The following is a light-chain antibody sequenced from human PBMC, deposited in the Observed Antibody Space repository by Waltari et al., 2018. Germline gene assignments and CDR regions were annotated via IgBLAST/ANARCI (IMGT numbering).Light chain of an antibody. J-gene: IGLJ3*02. CDR3: CSYAGSYPWV. V-gene: IGLV2-11*01. CDR2: DVS. Sequence: QSALTQPRSVSGSPGQSVTISCPGTSRDVGGYHYVSWSQQHPGKAPKLMIYDVSKRPSGVPDRFSGSKSGNTASLTISGLQAEDEADYYCCSYAGSYPWVFGGGTKLTVL. CDR1: SRDVGGYHY.